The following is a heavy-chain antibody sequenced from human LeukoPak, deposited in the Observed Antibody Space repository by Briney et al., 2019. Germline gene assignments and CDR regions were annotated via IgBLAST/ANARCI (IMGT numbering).Heavy chain of an antibody. V-gene: IGHV1-2*02. J-gene: IGHJ4*02. CDR2: INPNSGGT. CDR3: ARGEAGYSSSWVLLYDY. D-gene: IGHD6-13*01. CDR1: GGTFNNYA. Sequence: GASVKVSCKASGGTFNNYAITWVRQAPGQGLEWMGWINPNSGGTNYAQKFQGRVTMTRDTSISTAYMELSRLRSDDTAVYYCARGEAGYSSSWVLLYDYWGQGTLVTVSS.